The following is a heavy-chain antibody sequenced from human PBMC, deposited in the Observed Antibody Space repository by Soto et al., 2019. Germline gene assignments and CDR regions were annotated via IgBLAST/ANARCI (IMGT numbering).Heavy chain of an antibody. CDR2: ISLYSDGT. V-gene: IGHV1-18*01. Sequence: ASVKVSCKTSGYTFSNYGITWVRQAPGQPLEWLGWISLYSDGTNYAQKFQGRDSMTTDTSTTTAYMELRSLTSDDTAVYYCARVVPGAEAWFGPWGQGTLVTVSS. D-gene: IGHD2-2*01. CDR3: ARVVPGAEAWFGP. CDR1: GYTFSNYG. J-gene: IGHJ5*02.